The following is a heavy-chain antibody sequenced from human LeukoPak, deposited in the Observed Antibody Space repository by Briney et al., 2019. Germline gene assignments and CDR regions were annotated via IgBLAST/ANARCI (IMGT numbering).Heavy chain of an antibody. CDR1: GASISSYC. CDR2: TSFSGST. J-gene: IGHJ6*03. CDR3: ARRNYDILTGFYGGGTYNYYTDV. D-gene: IGHD3-9*01. V-gene: IGHV4-59*08. Sequence: KPSETLSLTCTVSGASISSYCWTWIRQPPGKGLEWIGFTSFSGSTNYNPSLRSRVTISLDTSRNQFSLTLNAMTAADTAVYYCARRNYDILTGFYGGGTYNYYTDVWGKGTTVIVSS.